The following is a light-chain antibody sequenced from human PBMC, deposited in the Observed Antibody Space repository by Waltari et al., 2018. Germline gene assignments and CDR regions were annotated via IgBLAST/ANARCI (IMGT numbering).Light chain of an antibody. CDR2: TAS. V-gene: IGKV3-15*01. J-gene: IGKJ1*01. CDR3: HQYNNWPPGGT. Sequence: EIVMTQSPAALSVSPGERATLSCRASQSVGINLAWYQQKPCQAPRLLISTASTRATGIPARFSGSGSGTEFTLTINRLQSEDSAIYYCHQYNNWPPGGTFGQGTKVELK. CDR1: QSVGIN.